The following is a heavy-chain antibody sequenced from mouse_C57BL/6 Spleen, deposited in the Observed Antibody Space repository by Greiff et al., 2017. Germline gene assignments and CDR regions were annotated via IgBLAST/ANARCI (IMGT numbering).Heavy chain of an antibody. V-gene: IGHV5-4*03. CDR1: GFTFSSYA. D-gene: IGHD3-2*02. CDR2: ISDGGSYT. CDR3: ARRQLRLRSYAMDY. J-gene: IGHJ4*01. Sequence: EVKVVESGGGLVKPGGSLKLSCAASGFTFSSYAMPWVRQTPEKRLEWVATISDGGSYTDYPDNVQGRFTISRDNAKNNLYLQMSHLKSEDTAMYYCARRQLRLRSYAMDYWGQGTSVTVSS.